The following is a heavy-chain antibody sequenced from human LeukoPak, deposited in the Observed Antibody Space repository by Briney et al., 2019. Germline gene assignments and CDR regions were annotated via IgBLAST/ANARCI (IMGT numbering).Heavy chain of an antibody. CDR3: AKGGATVIDY. Sequence: PGGSLRLSCAASGFTFSSYRMHWLRQAPGKGRVWVSRINSDGISTTYADSVKGRFTISRDNAKDTLYLQMNSLSADDTAVYFCAKGGATVIDYWGQGTLVTVSS. J-gene: IGHJ4*02. CDR2: INSDGIST. CDR1: GFTFSSYR. D-gene: IGHD4-17*01. V-gene: IGHV3-74*03.